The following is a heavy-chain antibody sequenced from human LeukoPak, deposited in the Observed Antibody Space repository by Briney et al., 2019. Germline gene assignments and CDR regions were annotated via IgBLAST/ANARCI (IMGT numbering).Heavy chain of an antibody. J-gene: IGHJ2*01. CDR1: GFSVSTKY. V-gene: IGHV3-53*01. CDR3: AKVLGYGDSSYWYFDL. CDR2: MYTGGNT. Sequence: GGSLRLSCAASGFSVSTKYMSWVRQAPGKGLEWVSVMYTGGNTKYADSVKGRFTISRDNSKNTLYLQMNSLRAEDTAVYYCAKVLGYGDSSYWYFDLWGRGTLVTVSS. D-gene: IGHD3-22*01.